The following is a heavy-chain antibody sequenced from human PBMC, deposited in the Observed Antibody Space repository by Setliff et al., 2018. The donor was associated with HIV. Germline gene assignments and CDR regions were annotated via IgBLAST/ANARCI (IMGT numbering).Heavy chain of an antibody. CDR3: ARVRLGYNDLAPPRHTHALGY. CDR2: IIPLFGTA. CDR1: GGAFSGHA. V-gene: IGHV1-69*13. J-gene: IGHJ4*02. D-gene: IGHD6-25*01. Sequence: SVKVSCKAAGGAFSGHAINWVRQAPGQGAEWMGEIIPLFGTAHYAQRFQGRVTITADHSTSTAYMELSRLKSADTAVYYCARVRLGYNDLAPPRHTHALGYWGQGTLVTVSS.